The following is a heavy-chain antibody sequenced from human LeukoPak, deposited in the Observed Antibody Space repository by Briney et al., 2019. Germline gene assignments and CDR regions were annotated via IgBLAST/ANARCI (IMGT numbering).Heavy chain of an antibody. D-gene: IGHD1-1*01. J-gene: IGHJ5*02. Sequence: GGSLRLSCAASGFTFSSYAMSWVRQAPGKGLEWVSVINAGSSSTNYADSVKGRFTISRDNSKNTLYLEMNSLRADDTAVYYCAKRGNTISFFDPWGQGTLVTVSS. CDR2: INAGSSST. CDR1: GFTFSSYA. V-gene: IGHV3-23*01. CDR3: AKRGNTISFFDP.